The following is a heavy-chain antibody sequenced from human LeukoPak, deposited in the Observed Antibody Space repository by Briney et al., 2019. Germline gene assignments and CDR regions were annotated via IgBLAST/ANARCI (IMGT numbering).Heavy chain of an antibody. Sequence: SVKVSCKASGGTFSSYAISWVRQAPGQGLEWMGGIIPIFGTANYAQKFQGRVTITADKSTSTAYMELSSLRSEDTAVYYCARVAAEVVGVPGAIGFGWLRRDYYYMDVWGKGTTVTVSS. V-gene: IGHV1-69*06. CDR3: ARVAAEVVGVPGAIGFGWLRRDYYYMDV. J-gene: IGHJ6*03. CDR1: GGTFSSYA. CDR2: IIPIFGTA. D-gene: IGHD2-2*02.